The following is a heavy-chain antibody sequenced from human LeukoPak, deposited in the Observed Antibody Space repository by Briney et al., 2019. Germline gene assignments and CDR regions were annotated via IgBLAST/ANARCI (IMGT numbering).Heavy chain of an antibody. Sequence: SQTLSLTCTISGDSVSSNSAAWNWIRQSPSRGLEWLGRTYYRSKWYNDYAVSVKSRITINPDTSKNQLSLQLNSVTREDTAVYYCARRSGWGYNWFDPWGQGTLVTVSS. CDR1: GDSVSSNSAA. CDR3: ARRSGWGYNWFDP. CDR2: TYYRSKWYN. J-gene: IGHJ5*02. D-gene: IGHD3-16*01. V-gene: IGHV6-1*01.